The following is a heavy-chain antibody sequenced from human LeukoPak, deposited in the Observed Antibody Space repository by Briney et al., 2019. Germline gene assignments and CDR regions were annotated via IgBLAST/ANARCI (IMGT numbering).Heavy chain of an antibody. D-gene: IGHD4-17*01. Sequence: SEALSLTCTVSGGSLSSYYWSWLRQPPGKGLEWIGYIYYSGSTNYNPSLKSRVTISVDTSKNQFSLTLSSVTAADTAVYYCARTPNYGDYVWFYDYWGQGTLVTVSS. J-gene: IGHJ4*02. CDR1: GGSLSSYY. CDR2: IYYSGST. V-gene: IGHV4-59*01. CDR3: ARTPNYGDYVWFYDY.